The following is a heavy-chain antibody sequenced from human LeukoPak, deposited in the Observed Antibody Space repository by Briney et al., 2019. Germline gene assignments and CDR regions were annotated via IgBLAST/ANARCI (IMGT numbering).Heavy chain of an antibody. CDR2: IKSRTDGGTT. CDR1: GFTINNAW. Sequence: GGSLRLSCAASGFTINNAWMTRVRQTPGKGLEWVGRIKSRTDGGTTDYAAPVKGRFTISRDDSKNTLYLQMNSLETEDTAVYYCTTVHYDSSGFYSGLIDSWGQGTLVTVSS. J-gene: IGHJ4*02. CDR3: TTVHYDSSGFYSGLIDS. V-gene: IGHV3-15*01. D-gene: IGHD3-22*01.